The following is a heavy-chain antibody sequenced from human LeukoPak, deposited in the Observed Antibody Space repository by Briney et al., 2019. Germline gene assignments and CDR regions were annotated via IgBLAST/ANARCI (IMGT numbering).Heavy chain of an antibody. J-gene: IGHJ4*02. CDR1: GYTFTGYY. CDR3: ARDPAVDTTMPEGGHDY. CDR2: INPTSGGT. D-gene: IGHD5-18*01. V-gene: IGHV1-2*02. Sequence: ASVKVSCKTSGYTFTGYYMHWVRQAPGQGLEWMGWINPTSGGTNYAQKFQGRVTMTRDTSISTAYMELSRLRSDDTAIYYCARDPAVDTTMPEGGHDYWGQGTLVTVSS.